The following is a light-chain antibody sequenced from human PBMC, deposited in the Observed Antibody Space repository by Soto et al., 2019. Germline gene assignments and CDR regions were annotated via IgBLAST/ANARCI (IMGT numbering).Light chain of an antibody. J-gene: IGKJ1*01. V-gene: IGKV1-5*03. CDR2: QAS. CDR1: QSINNW. CDR3: QQYNNYPWV. Sequence: IQMTQSPSTLSASVGDRVTITCRASQSINNWLAWYQQKPGKAPKLLIYQASTLESGVPGRFSGSGSGTEFTLTITGLQSDDFATYPCQQYNNYPWVFGQGTKVDIK.